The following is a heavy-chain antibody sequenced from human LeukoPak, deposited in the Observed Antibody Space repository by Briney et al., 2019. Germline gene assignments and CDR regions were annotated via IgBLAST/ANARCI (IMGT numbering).Heavy chain of an antibody. Sequence: GGSLRLSCAASGFTFSSYAMSWVRQAPGKGLEWVSAISGSGGSTYYADSVKGRFTISRDNSKNTLYLQMNSLRAEDTAVYYCAKRGAGGTYCGGDCGKYYGMDVWGQGTTVTVSS. CDR3: AKRGAGGTYCGGDCGKYYGMDV. D-gene: IGHD2-21*02. CDR2: ISGSGGST. V-gene: IGHV3-23*01. J-gene: IGHJ6*02. CDR1: GFTFSSYA.